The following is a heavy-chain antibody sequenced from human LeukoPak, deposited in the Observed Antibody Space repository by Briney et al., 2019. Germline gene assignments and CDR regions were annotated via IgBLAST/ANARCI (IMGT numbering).Heavy chain of an antibody. D-gene: IGHD6-19*01. CDR2: IYHSGST. J-gene: IGHJ5*02. CDR3: ARIAVAGTWFDP. CDR1: GYSISSGYY. Sequence: PSETLSLTCTVSGYSISSGYYWGWIRQPPGKGLEWIGSIYHSGSTYYNPSLKSRVTISVDTSKNQFSLKLSSVTAADTAVYYCARIAVAGTWFDPWGQGTLVTVSS. V-gene: IGHV4-38-2*02.